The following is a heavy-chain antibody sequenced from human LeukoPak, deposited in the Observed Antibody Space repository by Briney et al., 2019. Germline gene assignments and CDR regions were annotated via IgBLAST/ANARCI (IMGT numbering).Heavy chain of an antibody. D-gene: IGHD6-19*01. V-gene: IGHV1-8*01. Sequence: GSVKVSCKASGYTFTSYDINWVRQATGQGLEWMGWMNPNSGNTGYAQKFQGRVTMTRNTSISTAYMELSSLRSEDTAVHYCARGLGQWLVLRGAFGYWGQGTLVTVSS. CDR3: ARGLGQWLVLRGAFGY. CDR2: MNPNSGNT. J-gene: IGHJ4*02. CDR1: GYTFTSYD.